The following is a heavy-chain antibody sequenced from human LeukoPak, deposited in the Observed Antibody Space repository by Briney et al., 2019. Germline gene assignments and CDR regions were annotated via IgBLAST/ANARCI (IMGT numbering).Heavy chain of an antibody. D-gene: IGHD1-1*01. Sequence: GRSLRLSCAASGFTFSSYAMHWVRQAPGKGLEWVTIISYDGTNKYYADSVKGRFTISRDNSKNTLYLQMNSLRAEDTAVYYCAKSPWNGKFRAYFDYWGQGTLVTVSS. J-gene: IGHJ4*02. V-gene: IGHV3-30*04. CDR1: GFTFSSYA. CDR3: AKSPWNGKFRAYFDY. CDR2: ISYDGTNK.